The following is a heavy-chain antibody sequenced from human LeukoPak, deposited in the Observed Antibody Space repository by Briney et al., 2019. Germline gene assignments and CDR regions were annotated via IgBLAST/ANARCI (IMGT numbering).Heavy chain of an antibody. CDR1: GGSFSGYY. CDR2: INHSGST. V-gene: IGHV4-34*01. J-gene: IGHJ4*02. D-gene: IGHD5-18*01. CDR3: ATARGYSYGLTSNPADY. Sequence: SETLSLTCAVYGGSFSGYYWSWIRQPPGKGLEWIGEINHSGSTNYNPSLKSRVTISVDTSKNQFSLKLSSVTAADTAVYYCATARGYSYGLTSNPADYWGQGTLVTVSS.